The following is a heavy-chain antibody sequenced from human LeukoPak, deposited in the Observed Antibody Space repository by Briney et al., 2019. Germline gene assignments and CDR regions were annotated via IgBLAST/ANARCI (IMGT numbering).Heavy chain of an antibody. Sequence: GGSLRLSCAASGFTFSSYAMSWVRQAPGKGLEWVSAISGSGGSTYYADSVKGRFTISRDNSRNTLYLQMNSLRTEDTAVYYCARALSSSWPPGGYWGQGTLVTVSS. CDR1: GFTFSSYA. J-gene: IGHJ4*02. V-gene: IGHV3-23*01. CDR3: ARALSSSWPPGGY. D-gene: IGHD6-13*01. CDR2: ISGSGGST.